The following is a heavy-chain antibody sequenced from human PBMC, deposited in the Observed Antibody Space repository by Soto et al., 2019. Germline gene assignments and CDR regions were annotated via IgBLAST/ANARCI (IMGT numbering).Heavy chain of an antibody. J-gene: IGHJ4*02. CDR3: AHRRKGSSWF. CDR2: IDTGNGKT. CDR1: GYSFTTYA. Sequence: ASVKVSCKASGYSFTTYAVHWIRQAPGQRLEWMGWIDTGNGKTKYSQKFQGRLSITKDTSKNQVVLTMTNMDPVDAATYYCAHRRKGSSWFWGQGTLVTVSS. V-gene: IGHV1-3*04. D-gene: IGHD6-13*01.